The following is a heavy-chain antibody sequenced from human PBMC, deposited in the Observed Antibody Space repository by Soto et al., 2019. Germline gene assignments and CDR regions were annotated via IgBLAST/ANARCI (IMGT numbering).Heavy chain of an antibody. CDR3: ARQSRCVNGLCGNAFDI. D-gene: IGHD2-8*01. J-gene: IGHJ3*02. CDR2: IYYSGST. Sequence: QVQLQESGPGLVKPSETLSLTCTVSGGSISSYYWSWIRQPPGKGLEWIGDIYYSGSTNYNPSLKSRATISADTSKNQFSLKLSSVTAADTAVYYCARQSRCVNGLCGNAFDIWGQGTMVTVSS. V-gene: IGHV4-59*08. CDR1: GGSISSYY.